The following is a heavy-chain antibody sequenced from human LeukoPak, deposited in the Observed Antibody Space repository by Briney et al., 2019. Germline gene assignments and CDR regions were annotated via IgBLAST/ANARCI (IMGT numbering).Heavy chain of an antibody. CDR1: GFTFSSYW. D-gene: IGHD4-17*01. J-gene: IGHJ6*02. CDR3: ARDGSDYGHYYYYGMDV. CDR2: IKQDGSEK. V-gene: IGHV3-7*03. Sequence: GGSLRLACAASGFTFSSYWMNWVCQAPGKGLEWVSNIKQDGSEKHYVDSVKGRFTISRDNAMNSLYLQMNSLRAEDTAVYYCARDGSDYGHYYYYGMDVWGQGTTVTVSS.